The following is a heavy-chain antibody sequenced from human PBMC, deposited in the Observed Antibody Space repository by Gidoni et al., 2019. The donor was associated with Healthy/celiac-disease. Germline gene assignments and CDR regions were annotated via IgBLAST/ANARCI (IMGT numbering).Heavy chain of an antibody. V-gene: IGHV4-31*01. J-gene: IGHJ3*02. CDR2: IYYSGST. CDR3: ARVPYYYDSSGYPGGAFDI. CDR1: GGSISSGGYY. Sequence: QVQLQESGPGLVKPSQTLSLTCTFSGGSISSGGYYWSWIRQHPGKGLEWIGYIYYSGSTYYNPSLKSLVTISVDTSKNQFSLKLSSVTAADTAVYYCARVPYYYDSSGYPGGAFDIWGQGTMVTVSS. D-gene: IGHD3-22*01.